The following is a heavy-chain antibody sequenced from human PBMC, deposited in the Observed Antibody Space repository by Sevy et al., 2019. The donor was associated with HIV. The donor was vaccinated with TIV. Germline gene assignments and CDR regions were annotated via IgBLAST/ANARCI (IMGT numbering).Heavy chain of an antibody. CDR2: IGYDGSNK. CDR3: ARDPRMYGDYLLAYFDY. Sequence: GGSLRLSCAASGFTPSTYGMHWVRQAPGKGLEWVAVIGYDGSNKYYADSVRGRFPISRDNSKNTLFLQMDSLRGEDTAVYYCARDPRMYGDYLLAYFDYWGQGTLVTVSS. J-gene: IGHJ4*02. CDR1: GFTPSTYG. D-gene: IGHD2-8*01. V-gene: IGHV3-33*01.